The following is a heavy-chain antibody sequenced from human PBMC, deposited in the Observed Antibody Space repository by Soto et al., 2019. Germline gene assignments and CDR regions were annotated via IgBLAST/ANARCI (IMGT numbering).Heavy chain of an antibody. D-gene: IGHD2-15*01. J-gene: IGHJ4*02. CDR2: IYYSGST. V-gene: IGHV4-59*08. CDR1: GGSISSYY. CDR3: ARRRYCSGGSCYGAMFDY. Sequence: PSETLSLTCTVSGGSISSYYWSWIRQPPGKGLEWIGYIYYSGSTNYNPSLKSRVTIPVDTSKNQFSLKLSSVTAADTAVYYCARRRYCSGGSCYGAMFDYWGQGTLVTVSS.